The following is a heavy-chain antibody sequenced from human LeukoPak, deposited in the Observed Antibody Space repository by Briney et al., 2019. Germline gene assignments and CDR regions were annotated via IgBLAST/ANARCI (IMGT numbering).Heavy chain of an antibody. CDR3: ARTDYGDAYYFDY. D-gene: IGHD4-17*01. J-gene: IGHJ4*02. V-gene: IGHV3-66*01. Sequence: GGSLRLSCAASTFTVFSNYMTWVRQAPGKGLEWVSVIYSGGSTHYADSVKGRFTISRDNSKNTLYLQMNSLRAEDTAVYYCARTDYGDAYYFDYWGQGTLVTVSS. CDR1: TFTVFSNY. CDR2: IYSGGST.